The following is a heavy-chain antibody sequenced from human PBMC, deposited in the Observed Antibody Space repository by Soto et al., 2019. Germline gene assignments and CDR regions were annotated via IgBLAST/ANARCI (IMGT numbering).Heavy chain of an antibody. CDR1: GYTFTNYG. V-gene: IGHV1-69*04. J-gene: IGHJ6*03. CDR3: ARDSRTTVTYYYYYYMDV. CDR2: IIAILGRA. Sequence: ASVKVSCKASGYTFTNYGITWVRQAPGQGLEWMGRIIAILGRAHYAQKLQGRVTMTADKSTSTAYMELSSLRSEDTAVYYCARDSRTTVTYYYYYYMDVWGKGTTVTVS. D-gene: IGHD4-17*01.